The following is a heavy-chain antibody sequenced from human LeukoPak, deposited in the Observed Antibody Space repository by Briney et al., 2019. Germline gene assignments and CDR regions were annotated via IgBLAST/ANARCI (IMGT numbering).Heavy chain of an antibody. D-gene: IGHD3-16*02. J-gene: IGHJ4*02. CDR3: AGRGYVWGSYRYFDY. CDR1: GGSISSYY. V-gene: IGHV4-4*07. CDR2: IYTSGST. Sequence: SETLSLTCTVSGGSISSYYWSWIRQPAGKGLEWIGRIYTSGSTNYNPSLKSRVTMSVDTSKNQFSLKLSSVTAADTAVYYCAGRGYVWGSYRYFDYWGQGTLVTVSS.